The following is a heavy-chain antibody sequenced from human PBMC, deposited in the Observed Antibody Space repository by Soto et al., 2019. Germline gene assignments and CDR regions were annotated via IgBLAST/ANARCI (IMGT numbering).Heavy chain of an antibody. D-gene: IGHD5-12*01. Sequence: GGSLRLSCAASGFTFSSYGMHWVRQAPGKGLEWVAVIWYDGSNKYYADSVKGRFTISRDNSKNTLYLQMNSLRAEDTAVYYFAREILDSGYEAAVDYWGQGTLVTVSS. CDR2: IWYDGSNK. CDR1: GFTFSSYG. CDR3: AREILDSGYEAAVDY. J-gene: IGHJ4*02. V-gene: IGHV3-33*01.